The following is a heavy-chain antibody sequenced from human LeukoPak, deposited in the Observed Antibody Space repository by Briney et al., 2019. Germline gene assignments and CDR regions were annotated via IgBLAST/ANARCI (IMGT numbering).Heavy chain of an antibody. CDR3: ARASGGGYYGSGSYDY. CDR1: GGTFSSYA. V-gene: IGHV1-69*05. CDR2: IIPIFGTA. Sequence: ASVKVSCKASGGTFSSYAISWVRQAPGQGLEWMGGIIPIFGTANYAQKFQGRVTITTDESTSTAYMELSSLRSEDTAVYYCARASGGGYYGSGSYDYWGQGTLVTVSS. D-gene: IGHD3-10*01. J-gene: IGHJ4*02.